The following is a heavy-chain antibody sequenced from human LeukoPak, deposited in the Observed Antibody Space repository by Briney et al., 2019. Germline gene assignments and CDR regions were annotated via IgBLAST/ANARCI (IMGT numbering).Heavy chain of an antibody. CDR1: GGSFSGYY. CDR2: INHSGST. J-gene: IGHJ4*02. V-gene: IGHV4-34*01. D-gene: IGHD3-22*01. CDR3: ARARALTYYYDSSGNYRGGYFDY. Sequence: SETLSLTCAVYGGSFSGYYWSWIRQPPGKGLEWIGEINHSGSTNYNPSLKSRVTISVDTSKNQFSLKLSSVTAADTAVYYCARARALTYYYDSSGNYRGGYFDYWGRGTLVTVSS.